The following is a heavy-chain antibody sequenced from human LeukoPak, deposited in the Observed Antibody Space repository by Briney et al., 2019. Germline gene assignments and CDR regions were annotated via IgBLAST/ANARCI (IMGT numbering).Heavy chain of an antibody. CDR3: AKDTATIFGITMIATGDC. CDR1: GFTFSSYA. V-gene: IGHV3-23*01. D-gene: IGHD3-22*01. J-gene: IGHJ4*02. CDR2: ISGSGGST. Sequence: PGGSLRLSCAASGFTFSSYAMSWVRQAPGKGLEWVSAISGSGGSTYYADSVKGRFTISRDNSKNTLYLQMNSLRAEDTAVYYCAKDTATIFGITMIATGDCWGQGTLVTVSS.